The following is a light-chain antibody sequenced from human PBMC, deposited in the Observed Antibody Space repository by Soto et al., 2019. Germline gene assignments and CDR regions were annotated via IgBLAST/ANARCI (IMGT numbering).Light chain of an antibody. V-gene: IGKV3-11*01. CDR2: DAS. CDR1: QSVSSY. J-gene: IGKJ5*01. Sequence: IVLTQSPATLSLSPGERATLSCRASQSVSSYLALYQQKPGQAPRLLIYDASNRATGIPARFSGSGSGTDFTLTISSLEPEDFAVYYCQQRSNWPRITFGQVTLLEIK. CDR3: QQRSNWPRIT.